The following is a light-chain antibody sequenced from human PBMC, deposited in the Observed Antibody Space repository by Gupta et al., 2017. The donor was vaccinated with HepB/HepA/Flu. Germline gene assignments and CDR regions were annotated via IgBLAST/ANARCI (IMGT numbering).Light chain of an antibody. V-gene: IGLV3-1*01. Sequence: SYELTPPPSVSVSPGQTASITCSGDKLGDKYACWYQQKPGQSPVLVIYQDNKRPSGIPERFSGSNSGNTATLTISGTQAMDEADYYCQAWDSSTAVFGTGTKVSVL. CDR3: QAWDSSTAV. J-gene: IGLJ1*01. CDR1: KLGDKY. CDR2: QDN.